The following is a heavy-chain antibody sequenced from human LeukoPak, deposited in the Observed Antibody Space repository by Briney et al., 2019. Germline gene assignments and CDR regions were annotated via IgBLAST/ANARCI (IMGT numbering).Heavy chain of an antibody. CDR3: ARDRGPRTGFMVREAYDY. CDR2: IEKNGSGK. J-gene: IGHJ4*02. D-gene: IGHD3-10*01. CDR1: GFIFSDSW. Sequence: GGSLRLSCTVSGFIFSDSWMAWIRQAPGKGLEWVAIIEKNGSGKNYVDSVKGRFIISRDNAKNTLYLQMNSLRVEDTAVYYCARDRGPRTGFMVREAYDYWGQGTLVTVSS. V-gene: IGHV3-7*01.